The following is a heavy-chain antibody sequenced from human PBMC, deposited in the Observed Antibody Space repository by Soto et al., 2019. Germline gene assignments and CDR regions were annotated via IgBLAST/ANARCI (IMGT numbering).Heavy chain of an antibody. D-gene: IGHD6-6*01. Sequence: GGSLRLSCAASGFTFSSYDMHWVRQATGKGLEWVSAIGTAGDTYYPGSVKGRFTISRENAKNSLYLQMNSLRAGDTAVYYCARAISSGPPEAYYYYYYMDVWGKGTTVTVSS. CDR2: IGTAGDT. CDR1: GFTFSSYD. CDR3: ARAISSGPPEAYYYYYYMDV. J-gene: IGHJ6*03. V-gene: IGHV3-13*01.